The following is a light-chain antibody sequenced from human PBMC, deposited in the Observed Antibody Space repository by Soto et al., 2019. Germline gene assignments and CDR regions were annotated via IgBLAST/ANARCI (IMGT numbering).Light chain of an antibody. V-gene: IGKV1-5*03. Sequence: IQMTQSPSSLSASVGDRVTITCRASQTISSWLAWYQQKPGKAPKLLIYKASTLKSGVPSRFSGSGSGTEFTLTISSLQPDDFATYYSQHFNSYSEAFGQGTKVELK. CDR1: QTISSW. J-gene: IGKJ1*01. CDR3: QHFNSYSEA. CDR2: KAS.